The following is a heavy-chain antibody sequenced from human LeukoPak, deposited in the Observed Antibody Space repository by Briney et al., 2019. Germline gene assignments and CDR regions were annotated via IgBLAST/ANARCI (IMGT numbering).Heavy chain of an antibody. CDR2: ISSNGGST. J-gene: IGHJ4*02. V-gene: IGHV3-64*01. Sequence: GGSLRLSCPASGFTFSSYAMQLFRPAPGKGLEYVSAISSNGGSTLYANSVEGSFPISRDISKNTSYLQVSCMKPGDMTVCYCARHGGAVTPYFYYWGQGTLVTVSS. CDR3: ARHGGAVTPYFYY. CDR1: GFTFSSYA. D-gene: IGHD4-17*01.